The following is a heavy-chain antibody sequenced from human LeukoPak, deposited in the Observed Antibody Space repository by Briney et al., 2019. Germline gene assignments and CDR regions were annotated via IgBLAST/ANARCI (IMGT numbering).Heavy chain of an antibody. V-gene: IGHV1-18*01. Sequence: ASVKVSCKGSGYTFSNFGISWVRQAPGQGLEWMGWINAYNGDTDYAEKVQGRVTMTRDTSISTAYMELSRLRSDDTAVYYCARALSPRIVVVSEYPQASHWGQGTLVTVSS. CDR2: INAYNGDT. CDR3: ARALSPRIVVVSEYPQASH. J-gene: IGHJ4*02. D-gene: IGHD3-22*01. CDR1: GYTFSNFG.